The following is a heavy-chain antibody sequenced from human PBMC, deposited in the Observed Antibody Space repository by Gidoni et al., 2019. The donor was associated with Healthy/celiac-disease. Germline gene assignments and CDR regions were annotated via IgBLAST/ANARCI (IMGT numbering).Heavy chain of an antibody. Sequence: QVQLVQSGAEVKTPGASAKLSCKASCYTFTSDGISWVRQAPGQGLEWMGWISAYNGNTNYAQKLQGRVTMTTDTSTSTAYMELRSLRSDDTAVYYCARDRYYYDSSGYYGYWGQGTLVTVSS. V-gene: IGHV1-18*01. CDR1: CYTFTSDG. D-gene: IGHD3-22*01. J-gene: IGHJ4*02. CDR3: ARDRYYYDSSGYYGY. CDR2: ISAYNGNT.